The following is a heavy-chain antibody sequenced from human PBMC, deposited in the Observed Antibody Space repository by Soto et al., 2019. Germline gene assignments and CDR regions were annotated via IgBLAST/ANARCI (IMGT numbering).Heavy chain of an antibody. V-gene: IGHV3-23*01. Sequence: PGGSLRLACAASGFPFTKYAMSWVRQAPGKGREWVSAISGSGSRTYYADSVKGRFTTSRDNSKNTVYLQMNSLRAEDTAVYYCAKDSQVVVGATHFDYWGQGTLVTVSA. J-gene: IGHJ4*02. CDR3: AKDSQVVVGATHFDY. CDR2: ISGSGSRT. D-gene: IGHD1-26*01. CDR1: GFPFTKYA.